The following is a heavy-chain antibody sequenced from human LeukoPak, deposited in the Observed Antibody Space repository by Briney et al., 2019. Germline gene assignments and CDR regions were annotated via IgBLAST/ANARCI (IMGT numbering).Heavy chain of an antibody. CDR3: ATTYYDILTGYARKTIFDY. D-gene: IGHD3-9*01. CDR1: GGSISSGSYC. Sequence: NPSQTLSLTCTVSGGSISSGSYCWSWIRQPAGKGLEWIGRIYTSGSTNYNPSLKSRVTISVDTSKNQFSLKLSSVTAANTAVYYCATTYYDILTGYARKTIFDYWGQGTLVTVSS. V-gene: IGHV4-61*02. J-gene: IGHJ4*02. CDR2: IYTSGST.